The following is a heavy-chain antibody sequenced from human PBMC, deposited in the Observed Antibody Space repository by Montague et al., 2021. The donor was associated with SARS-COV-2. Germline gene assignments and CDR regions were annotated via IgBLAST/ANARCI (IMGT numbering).Heavy chain of an antibody. D-gene: IGHD6-13*01. CDR3: ASLGRQQLLRLSGMDV. CDR1: GGSISSSSYY. Sequence: SETLSLTCTVSGGSISSSSYYWGWIRQPPGKGLEWIGSIYYSGSTYYNPSLKSRVTISVDTSKNQFSLKLSSVTAADTSVYSCASLGRQQLLRLSGMDVWGPGTTVTVSS. V-gene: IGHV4-39*07. J-gene: IGHJ6*02. CDR2: IYYSGST.